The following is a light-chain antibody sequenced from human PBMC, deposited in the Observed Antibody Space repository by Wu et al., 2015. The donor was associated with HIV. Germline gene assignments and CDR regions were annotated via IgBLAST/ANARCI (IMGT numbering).Light chain of an antibody. V-gene: IGKV3-20*01. CDR2: AAS. J-gene: IGKJ5*01. Sequence: VALSCRATSECYQRLLSLVSAGNLATAPRLLIFAASSRATGIPDRFSGSGSGTDFTLTISRLEPEDSALYYCQQYGSSPPVTFGQGTRLEIK. CDR1: ECYQRL. CDR3: QQYGSSPPVT.